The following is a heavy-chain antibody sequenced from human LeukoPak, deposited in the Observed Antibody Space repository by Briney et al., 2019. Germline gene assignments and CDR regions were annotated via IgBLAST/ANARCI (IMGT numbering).Heavy chain of an antibody. J-gene: IGHJ4*03. CDR1: AESFSAYF. CDR3: ASRSLTLAAARYFDD. D-gene: IGHD2-15*01. Sequence: SETLSPICSVHAESFSAYFWSWIRQVPGRGLEWIGEIDHRGISNYNPSLKSRATILVDTSNNRFSLSLASVTAADTATYYCASRSLTLAAARYFDDRGQGTVLTVSS. V-gene: IGHV4-34*01. CDR2: IDHRGIS.